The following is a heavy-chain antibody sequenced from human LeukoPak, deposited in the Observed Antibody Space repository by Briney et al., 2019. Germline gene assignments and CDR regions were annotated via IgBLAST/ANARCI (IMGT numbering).Heavy chain of an antibody. Sequence: GGSLRLSCAASGFTFSSYWMHWVRQAPGKGLVWVSRINSDGGSTSYADSVKGRFTSSRDNAKNTLYLQMNSLRAEDTAVYYCARVRSSGWSYFDYWGQGTLVTVSS. D-gene: IGHD6-19*01. J-gene: IGHJ4*02. V-gene: IGHV3-74*01. CDR3: ARVRSSGWSYFDY. CDR1: GFTFSSYW. CDR2: INSDGGST.